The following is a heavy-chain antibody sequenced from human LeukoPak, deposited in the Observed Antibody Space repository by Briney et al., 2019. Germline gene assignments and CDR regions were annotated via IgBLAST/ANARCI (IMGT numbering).Heavy chain of an antibody. J-gene: IGHJ6*03. D-gene: IGHD7-27*01. Sequence: PSETLSPTCAVYGGSFSGYYWSWIRQPPGKGLEWIGEINHSGSTNYNPSLKSRVHISVDTSKNQFSLKLSSVTAADTAVYYCASPRLGYYYYMDVWGKGTTVTISS. CDR1: GGSFSGYY. CDR3: ASPRLGYYYYMDV. V-gene: IGHV4-34*01. CDR2: INHSGST.